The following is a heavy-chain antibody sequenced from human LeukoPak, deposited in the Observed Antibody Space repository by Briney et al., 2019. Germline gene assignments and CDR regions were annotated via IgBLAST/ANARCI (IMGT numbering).Heavy chain of an antibody. D-gene: IGHD3-22*01. V-gene: IGHV1-46*01. CDR2: INPSGGST. Sequence: ASVKVSRKASGYTFTSYYMHWVRQAPGQGLEWMGIINPSGGSTSYAQKFQGRVTMTRDTSTSTVYMELSSLRSEDTAVYYCARDYFPTYYYDSSGYHYYYGMDVWGQGTTVTVSS. J-gene: IGHJ6*02. CDR3: ARDYFPTYYYDSSGYHYYYGMDV. CDR1: GYTFTSYY.